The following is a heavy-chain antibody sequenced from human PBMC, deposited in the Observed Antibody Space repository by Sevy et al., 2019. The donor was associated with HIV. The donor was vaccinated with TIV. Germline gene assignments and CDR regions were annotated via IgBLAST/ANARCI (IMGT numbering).Heavy chain of an antibody. Sequence: ASVKVSCKASGFTFTSSAVQWVRQARGQRLEWIGWIVVPTGNTKYALKFQERVTITRDVSTNTAYMELSSLRSEDTAVYYCGAYDFWSCYSNRGMDVWGHGTTVTVSS. D-gene: IGHD3-3*01. CDR2: IVVPTGNT. CDR3: GAYDFWSCYSNRGMDV. J-gene: IGHJ6*02. CDR1: GFTFTSSA. V-gene: IGHV1-58*01.